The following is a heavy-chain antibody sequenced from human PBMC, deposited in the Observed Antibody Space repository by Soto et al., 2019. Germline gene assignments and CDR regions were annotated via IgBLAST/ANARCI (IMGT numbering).Heavy chain of an antibody. J-gene: IGHJ5*02. Sequence: SETLSLTCTVSGGSITSGGFYWSWIRQHPGAGLEFIGYISQSGSTYHNPALKSRATISVGTSETQFSLKLGSVTAADTALYYCARGYSAYGYSWFDPWGQGTLVT. CDR2: ISQSGST. CDR1: GGSITSGGFY. CDR3: ARGYSAYGYSWFDP. D-gene: IGHD5-12*01. V-gene: IGHV4-31*03.